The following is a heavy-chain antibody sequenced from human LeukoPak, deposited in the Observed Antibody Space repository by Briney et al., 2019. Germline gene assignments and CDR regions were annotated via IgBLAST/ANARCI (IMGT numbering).Heavy chain of an antibody. CDR3: AKDPTYYYDSSGFLASLGPKFFDY. CDR1: GFTFSSYA. Sequence: QPGGSLRLSCAASGFTFSSYAMSWVRQAPGKGLEWVSAISGSGGSTYYADSVKGRFTISRDNSKNTLCLQMNSLRAEDTAVYYCAKDPTYYYDSSGFLASLGPKFFDYWGQGTLVTVSS. D-gene: IGHD3-22*01. CDR2: ISGSGGST. J-gene: IGHJ4*02. V-gene: IGHV3-23*01.